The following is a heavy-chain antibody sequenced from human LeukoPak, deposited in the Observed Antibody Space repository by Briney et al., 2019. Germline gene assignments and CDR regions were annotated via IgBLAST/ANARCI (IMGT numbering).Heavy chain of an antibody. D-gene: IGHD1-1*01. V-gene: IGHV3-23*01. Sequence: GGSLGLSCAASGFTFSSYAMSWVRQAPGKGLEWVSAISGSGGSTYYADSVKGRFTISRDNSKNTLYLQMNSLRAEDTAVYYCANRYWIHDFDYCGQGTLVTVSS. CDR2: ISGSGGST. CDR1: GFTFSSYA. CDR3: ANRYWIHDFDY. J-gene: IGHJ4*02.